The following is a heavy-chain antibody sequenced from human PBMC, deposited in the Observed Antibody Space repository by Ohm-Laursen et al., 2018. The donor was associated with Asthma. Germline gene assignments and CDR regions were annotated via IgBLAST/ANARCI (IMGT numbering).Heavy chain of an antibody. Sequence: PSETLSLTCTVSGGSISSYSWHWIRQPPGKGLEWIGHIFHSGNTYYNPSLKSRVTISLDRPKNQFSLRLTSVTAADTAVYYCARAPDTAMADYYDSSGWYYFDYWGQGTLVTASS. CDR3: ARAPDTAMADYYDSSGWYYFDY. D-gene: IGHD3-22*01. CDR2: IFHSGNT. J-gene: IGHJ4*02. CDR1: GGSISSYS. V-gene: IGHV4-30-2*01.